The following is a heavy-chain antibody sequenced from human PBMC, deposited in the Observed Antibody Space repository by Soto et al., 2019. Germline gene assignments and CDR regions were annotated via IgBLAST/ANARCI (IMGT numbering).Heavy chain of an antibody. D-gene: IGHD1-7*01. Sequence: QVQLVESGGGVVQPGRSLRLSCAASGFTFSSYAMHWVRQAPGKGLEWVAVISYDGSNKYYADSVKGRFTISRDNSKNTLSLQMNSLRAEDTTVYYCARDRVTGTSYYFYYYGMDVWGQGTTVTVSS. V-gene: IGHV3-30-3*01. CDR1: GFTFSSYA. CDR3: ARDRVTGTSYYFYYYGMDV. CDR2: ISYDGSNK. J-gene: IGHJ6*02.